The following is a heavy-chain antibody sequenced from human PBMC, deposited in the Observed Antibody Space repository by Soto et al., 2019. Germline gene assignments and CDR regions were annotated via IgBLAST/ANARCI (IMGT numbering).Heavy chain of an antibody. CDR3: AKISGYDYEFDY. CDR2: ISYDGSNK. V-gene: IGHV3-30*18. D-gene: IGHD5-12*01. J-gene: IGHJ4*02. Sequence: QVQLVESGGGVVQPGRSLRLSCAASGFTFSSYGMHWVRQAPGKGLEWVAVISYDGSNKYYADSVKGRFTISRDNSKNTLYLQMNSLRAEDTAVYYCAKISGYDYEFDYWGQGTLVTVSS. CDR1: GFTFSSYG.